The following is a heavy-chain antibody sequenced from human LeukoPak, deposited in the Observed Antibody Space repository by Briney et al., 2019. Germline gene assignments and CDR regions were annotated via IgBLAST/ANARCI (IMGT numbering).Heavy chain of an antibody. V-gene: IGHV4-39*07. D-gene: IGHD6-19*01. CDR3: ARASSGSTSDGHYFDY. J-gene: IGHJ4*02. CDR1: GGSISSSSYY. CDR2: IYYSGST. Sequence: SETLSLTCTVSGGSISSSSYYWGSIRQPPGKGLEWIGSIYYSGSTYYNPSLKSRVTISVDTSKNQFSLKLSSVTAADTAVYYCARASSGSTSDGHYFDYWGQGTLVTVSS.